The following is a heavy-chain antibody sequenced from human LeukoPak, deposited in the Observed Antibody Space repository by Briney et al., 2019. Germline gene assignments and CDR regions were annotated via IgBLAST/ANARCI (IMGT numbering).Heavy chain of an antibody. D-gene: IGHD3-10*01. CDR1: GYIFTDYY. V-gene: IGHV1-2*02. CDR2: INPNSGGT. J-gene: IGHJ4*02. CDR3: ARIQLWPDYYFDY. Sequence: ASVKVSFKASGYIFTDYYMHWVRQPPGQGLEWMGWINPNSGGTNYAQKFQGRVTMTRDTSISTTYMDLSRLRSDDTAVYYCARIQLWPDYYFDYWGQGTLVTVSS.